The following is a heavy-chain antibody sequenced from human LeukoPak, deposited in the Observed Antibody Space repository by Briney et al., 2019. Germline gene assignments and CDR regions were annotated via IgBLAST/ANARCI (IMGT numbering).Heavy chain of an antibody. J-gene: IGHJ6*02. Sequence: GASVKVSCKASGYTFTSYGISWVRQAPGQGLEWMGWISAYDGNTNYAQKLQGRVTMTRDTSISTAFIELSRLIPDDTAVYYCARGPGLGVPAVILDYYGLDVWGQGTTVTVSS. CDR3: ARGPGLGVPAVILDYYGLDV. V-gene: IGHV1-18*01. D-gene: IGHD2-2*01. CDR1: GYTFTSYG. CDR2: ISAYDGNT.